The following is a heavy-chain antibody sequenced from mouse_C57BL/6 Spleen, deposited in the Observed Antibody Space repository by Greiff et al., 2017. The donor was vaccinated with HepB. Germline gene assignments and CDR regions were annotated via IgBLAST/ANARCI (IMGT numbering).Heavy chain of an antibody. J-gene: IGHJ2*01. D-gene: IGHD2-3*01. CDR1: GYTFTDYY. CDR2: IYPGSGNT. V-gene: IGHV1-76*01. Sequence: VQLQQSGAELVRPGASVKLSCKASGYTFTDYYINWVKQRPGQGLEWIARIYPGSGNTYYNEKFKGKATLTAEKSSSTAYMQLSSLTSEDSAVYFCASVIDGYSFYWGQGTTLTVSS. CDR3: ASVIDGYSFY.